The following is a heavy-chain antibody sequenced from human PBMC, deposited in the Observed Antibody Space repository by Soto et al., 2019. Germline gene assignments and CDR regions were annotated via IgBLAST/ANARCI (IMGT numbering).Heavy chain of an antibody. CDR3: ARVYRDNWNYEYYFDY. CDR1: GYTFTCYG. V-gene: IGHV1-18*01. D-gene: IGHD1-7*01. Sequence: ASVKVSCKASGYTFTCYGISWVRQAPGQGLEWMGWVSAYNGNTNYAQKLQGRVTMTTDTSTSTAYMELRSLRSDDTAVCHCARVYRDNWNYEYYFDYWGQGTLVTVSS. CDR2: VSAYNGNT. J-gene: IGHJ4*02.